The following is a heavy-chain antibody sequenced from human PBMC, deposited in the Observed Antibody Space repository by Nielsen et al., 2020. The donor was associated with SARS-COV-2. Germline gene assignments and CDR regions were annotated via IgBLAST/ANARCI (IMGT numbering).Heavy chain of an antibody. V-gene: IGHV3-48*02. CDR3: ARGGAVAGTYGMDV. CDR2: ISSSSSTI. D-gene: IGHD6-19*01. J-gene: IGHJ6*02. CDR1: GFTFSSYS. Sequence: GESLKISCAASGFTFSSYSMNWVRQAPGKGLEWVSYISSSSSTIYYADSVKGRFTISRDNAKNSLYLQMNGLRDEDTAVYYCARGGAVAGTYGMDVWGQGTTVTVSS.